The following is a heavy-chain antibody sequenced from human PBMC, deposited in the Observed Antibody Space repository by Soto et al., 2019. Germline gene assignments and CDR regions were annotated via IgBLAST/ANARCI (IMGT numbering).Heavy chain of an antibody. D-gene: IGHD2-15*01. CDR2: ISAYNGNT. J-gene: IGHJ4*02. CDR1: NG. V-gene: IGHV1-18*01. Sequence: NGRCSPYHAQKKGLEWMGWISAYNGNTNHAQKLQGRVTMTTDTSTSTAYMELRSLRSDDTAVYYCVRVTECSRGSCYGPACYRGQGPLVTGSS. CDR3: VRVTECSRGSCYGPACY.